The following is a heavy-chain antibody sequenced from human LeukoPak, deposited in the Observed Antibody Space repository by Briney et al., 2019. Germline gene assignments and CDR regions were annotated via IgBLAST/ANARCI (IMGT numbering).Heavy chain of an antibody. J-gene: IGHJ4*02. CDR2: ISGSGGST. V-gene: IGHV3-23*01. CDR3: APLSRDY. Sequence: GGSLRLSCAASGFPFSTFAMSWVRQAPGKGLEWVSAISGSGGSTYYADSVKGRFTISRDNPKNTLYLQMNSLRAEDTAVYYCAPLSRDYWGQGTLVTVSS. D-gene: IGHD3-16*02. CDR1: GFPFSTFA.